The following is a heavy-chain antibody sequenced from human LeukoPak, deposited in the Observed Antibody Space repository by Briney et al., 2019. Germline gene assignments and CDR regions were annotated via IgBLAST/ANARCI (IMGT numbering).Heavy chain of an antibody. D-gene: IGHD6-13*01. J-gene: IGHJ6*02. V-gene: IGHV1-8*01. CDR2: MNPNSGNT. Sequence: GASVKVSCKASGYTFTSYDINWVRQATGQGLEWMGWMNPNSGNTGYAQKFQGRVTMTRNTSISTAYMELSSLRSEDTAVYYCARSHSSSWYISGYYYYCGMDVWGQGTTVTVSS. CDR3: ARSHSSSWYISGYYYYCGMDV. CDR1: GYTFTSYD.